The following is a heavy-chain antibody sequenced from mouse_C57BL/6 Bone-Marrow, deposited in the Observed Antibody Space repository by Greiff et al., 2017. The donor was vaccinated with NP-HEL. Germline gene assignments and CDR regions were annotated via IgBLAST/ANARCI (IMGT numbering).Heavy chain of an antibody. J-gene: IGHJ3*01. D-gene: IGHD2-4*01. CDR2: ISSGGDYI. Sequence: EVKLVESGEGLVKPGGSLKLSCAASGFTFSSYAMSWVRQTPEKRLEWVAYISSGGDYIYDADTVKGRFTISRDNARNTLYLQMSSLKSEDTAMYYCTRDRGLRRFAYWGQGTLVTVSA. CDR3: TRDRGLRRFAY. V-gene: IGHV5-9-1*02. CDR1: GFTFSSYA.